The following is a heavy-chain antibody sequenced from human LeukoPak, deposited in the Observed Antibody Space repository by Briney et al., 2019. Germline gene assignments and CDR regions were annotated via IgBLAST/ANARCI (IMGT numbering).Heavy chain of an antibody. CDR1: GYTFTSYY. V-gene: IGHV1-46*01. D-gene: IGHD3-22*01. CDR3: ARGSYYYDSSGLPLDY. CDR2: INPSGGST. Sequence: GASVKVSCKASGYTFTSYYMHWVRQAPGQGLEWMGIINPSGGSTSYAQKFQGRVTMTRDTSTSTVYMELSSLRSEDTAVYYCARGSYYYDSSGLPLDYWGQGTLDTVSS. J-gene: IGHJ4*02.